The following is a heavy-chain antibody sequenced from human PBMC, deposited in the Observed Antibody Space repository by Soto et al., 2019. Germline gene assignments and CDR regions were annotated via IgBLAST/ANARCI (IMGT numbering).Heavy chain of an antibody. Sequence: EVQLLESGGGLVQPGGSLRLSCVASGFTFSSYAMSWVRQAPGKGLEWVSAISGSGGSTYYADSVKGRFTISRDNSKNTLYLQMNSLRAEDTAVYYCAKGESYYYYGMDVWGQGTTVTVSS. CDR1: GFTFSSYA. CDR3: AKGESYYYYGMDV. CDR2: ISGSGGST. V-gene: IGHV3-23*01. J-gene: IGHJ6*02.